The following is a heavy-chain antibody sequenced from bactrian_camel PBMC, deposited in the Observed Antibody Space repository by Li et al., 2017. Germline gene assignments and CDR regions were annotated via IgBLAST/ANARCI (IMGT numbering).Heavy chain of an antibody. Sequence: HVQLVESGGGLVQPGGSLRLSCAASGFTFSTNYMNWVRQAPGKGLEWVCSVNSDGTNTYCGDSVKGRFMISRDNAKNTLYLQMDRLESTDTARYYCAADLGLGYGGSWQAFGYWGQGTQVTVS. CDR1: GFTFSTNY. CDR3: AADLGLGYGGSWQAFGY. CDR2: VNSDGTNT. V-gene: IGHV3-2*01. J-gene: IGHJ6*01. D-gene: IGHD6*01.